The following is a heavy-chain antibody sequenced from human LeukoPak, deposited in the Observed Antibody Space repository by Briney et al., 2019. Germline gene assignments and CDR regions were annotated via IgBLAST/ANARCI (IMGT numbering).Heavy chain of an antibody. V-gene: IGHV3-64*01. Sequence: GGSLSLSWAASGFTFSSYAMHWVSQAPGKGLEYVSSISSNGGSTYYATSVKGRFTISRDNSKNTLYLQMGSLRAENMAVYYCARGYGSGSYFPDYWGQGTLVTVSS. CDR1: GFTFSSYA. CDR3: ARGYGSGSYFPDY. D-gene: IGHD3-10*01. CDR2: ISSNGGST. J-gene: IGHJ4*02.